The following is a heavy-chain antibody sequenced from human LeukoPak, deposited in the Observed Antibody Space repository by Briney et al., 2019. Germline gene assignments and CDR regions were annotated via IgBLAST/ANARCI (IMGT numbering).Heavy chain of an antibody. D-gene: IGHD3-10*01. Sequence: PGGSLRLSCAASGFTFSSYWMHWVRQAPGKGLVWVSRINSDGSSTSYADSVKGRSTISRDNAKNTLYLQMNSLRAEDTAVYYCARALADYYGSGSYSNWFDPWGQGTLVTVSS. CDR1: GFTFSSYW. CDR3: ARALADYYGSGSYSNWFDP. V-gene: IGHV3-74*01. CDR2: INSDGSST. J-gene: IGHJ5*02.